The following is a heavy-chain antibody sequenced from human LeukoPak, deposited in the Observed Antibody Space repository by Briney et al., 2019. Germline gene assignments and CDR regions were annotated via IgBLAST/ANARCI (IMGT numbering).Heavy chain of an antibody. D-gene: IGHD1-26*01. CDR2: IKTKTDGGTT. Sequence: GGSLRLSCAASGFIFSSAWMSWVRQAPGKGLEWVGHIKTKTDGGTTDYAAPVKGRFTISRDDSKNTLYLQMNSLRAEDTAVYYCASAIVGDTAEIYWGQGTLVTVSS. CDR3: ASAIVGDTAEIY. CDR1: GFIFSSAW. V-gene: IGHV3-15*01. J-gene: IGHJ4*02.